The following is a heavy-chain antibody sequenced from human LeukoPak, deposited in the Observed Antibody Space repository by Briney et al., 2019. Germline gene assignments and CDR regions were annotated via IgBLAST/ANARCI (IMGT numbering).Heavy chain of an antibody. V-gene: IGHV3-21*01. D-gene: IGHD6-19*01. CDR3: ARDGMGAWYGLDY. CDR1: GFTFSSYA. Sequence: GGSLRLSCAASGFTFSSYAMSWVRQAPGKGLEWVSAISDSSRYIYYAGSVKGRFTIPRDNTKNSLYLQINSLRAEDTAVYYCARDGMGAWYGLDYWGQGTLVTVSS. CDR2: ISDSSRYI. J-gene: IGHJ4*02.